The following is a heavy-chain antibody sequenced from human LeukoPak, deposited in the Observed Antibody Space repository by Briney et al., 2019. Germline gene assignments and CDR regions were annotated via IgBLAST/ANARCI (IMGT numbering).Heavy chain of an antibody. CDR1: GGSISSSSYY. Sequence: SETLSLTCTVSGGSISSSSYYWGWIRQPPGKGLEWIGSIYYSGSTYYNPSLKSRVTISVDTSKNQFSLKLSSVTAADTAVYYCARQGTMLWYPDIWGQGTMVTVSS. D-gene: IGHD1/OR15-1a*01. V-gene: IGHV4-39*01. CDR2: IYYSGST. CDR3: ARQGTMLWYPDI. J-gene: IGHJ3*02.